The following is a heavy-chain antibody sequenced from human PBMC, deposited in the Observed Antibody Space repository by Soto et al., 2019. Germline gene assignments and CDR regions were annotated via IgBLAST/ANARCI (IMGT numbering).Heavy chain of an antibody. D-gene: IGHD3-10*01. Sequence: QVQLVESGGGVVQPGRSLRLSCAASGFTFSSYGMHWVRQAPGKGLEWVAVISYDGSNKYYADSVKGRFTISRDNSKNTLYLQMNSLRAEDTAVYYCAKDLTPGFGESPDYWGQGTLVTVSS. CDR1: GFTFSSYG. V-gene: IGHV3-30*18. CDR2: ISYDGSNK. CDR3: AKDLTPGFGESPDY. J-gene: IGHJ4*02.